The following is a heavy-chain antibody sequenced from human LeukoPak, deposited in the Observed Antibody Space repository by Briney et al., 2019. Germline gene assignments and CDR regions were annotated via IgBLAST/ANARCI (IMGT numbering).Heavy chain of an antibody. CDR2: IYPGESYT. D-gene: IGHD3-10*01. Sequence: GESLKISCKGSAYTFTNFWIAWVRQMPGKGLEWMGIIYPGESYTRYSPSFEGQVTMSVDKSISTAYLQWSSLKASDTAMYYCARRHYYGSGGADEYYMDVWGTGTTVIVSS. CDR3: ARRHYYGSGGADEYYMDV. V-gene: IGHV5-51*01. CDR1: AYTFTNFW. J-gene: IGHJ6*03.